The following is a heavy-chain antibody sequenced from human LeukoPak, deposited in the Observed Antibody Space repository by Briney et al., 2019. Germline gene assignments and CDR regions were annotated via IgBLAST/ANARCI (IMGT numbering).Heavy chain of an antibody. Sequence: APVKVSCKASGYTFTSYGISWVRQAPGQGLEWMGWISAYNGNTNYAQKLQGRVTMTTDTSTSTAYMELRSLRSDDTAVYYCARDRTAMASGAFDIWGQGIMVTVSS. V-gene: IGHV1-18*01. CDR3: ARDRTAMASGAFDI. J-gene: IGHJ3*02. CDR1: GYTFTSYG. D-gene: IGHD5-18*01. CDR2: ISAYNGNT.